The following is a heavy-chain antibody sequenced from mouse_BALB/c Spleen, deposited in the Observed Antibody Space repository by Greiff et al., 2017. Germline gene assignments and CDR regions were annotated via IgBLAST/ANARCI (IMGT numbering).Heavy chain of an antibody. J-gene: IGHJ4*01. CDR1: GFNIKDTY. CDR3: APDVGYAMDY. V-gene: IGHV14-3*02. Sequence: VHVKQSGAELVKPGASVKLSCTASGFNIKDTYMHWVKQRPEQGLEWIGRIDPANGNTKYDPKFQGKATITADTSSNTAYLQLSSLTSEDTAVYYCAPDVGYAMDYWGQGTSVTVSS. CDR2: IDPANGNT.